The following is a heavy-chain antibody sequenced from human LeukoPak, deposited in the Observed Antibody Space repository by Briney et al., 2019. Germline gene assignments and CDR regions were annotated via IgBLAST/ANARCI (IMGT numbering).Heavy chain of an antibody. CDR3: ARVMSSGWFDAFDI. Sequence: PGGSLRLSCAASGFTVSSNYMSWVRQAPGKGLEWVSVIYSGGSTYYADSVKGRFTISRDNSKNTLYLQMNSLRAEDTAVYYCARVMSSGWFDAFDIWGQGTMVTVSS. J-gene: IGHJ3*02. CDR2: IYSGGST. D-gene: IGHD6-19*01. CDR1: GFTVSSNY. V-gene: IGHV3-66*01.